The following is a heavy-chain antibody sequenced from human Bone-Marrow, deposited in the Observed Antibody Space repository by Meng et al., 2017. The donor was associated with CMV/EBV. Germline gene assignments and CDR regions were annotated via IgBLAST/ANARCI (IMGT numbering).Heavy chain of an antibody. Sequence: GGSLRLSCAASGFTFSSYAMHWVRQAPGKGLEWVAVISYDGSNKYYADSVKGRFTISRDNSKNTLYLQMNSLRAEDTAVYYCARDIRRRVVVPAHTFDYWGQGTLVTFSS. D-gene: IGHD2-2*01. CDR3: ARDIRRRVVVPAHTFDY. V-gene: IGHV3-30-3*01. CDR2: ISYDGSNK. J-gene: IGHJ4*02. CDR1: GFTFSSYA.